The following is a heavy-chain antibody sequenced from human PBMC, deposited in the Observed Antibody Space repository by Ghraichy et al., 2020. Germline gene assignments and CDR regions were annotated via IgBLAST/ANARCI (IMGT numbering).Heavy chain of an antibody. CDR1: GYSFTNYG. Sequence: VKVSCKTSGYSFTNYGITWVRQAPGQGLEWMGWITTSKGNTHSAQRLQGRVTMTADTSTSTVYMELTSLTYDDTAVYYCARGINYFDPWGQGILVSVSS. V-gene: IGHV1-18*01. J-gene: IGHJ5*02. CDR3: ARGINYFDP. D-gene: IGHD1-7*01. CDR2: ITTSKGNT.